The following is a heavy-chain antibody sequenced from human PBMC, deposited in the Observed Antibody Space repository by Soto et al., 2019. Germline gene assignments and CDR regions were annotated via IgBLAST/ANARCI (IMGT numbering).Heavy chain of an antibody. CDR3: TSRTYYDILTGSFFDY. Sequence: GGSLRLSCAASGFTFSGSAMHWVRQASGKGLEWVGRIRSKANSYATAYAASVKGRFTISRDDSKNTAYLQMNSLKTEDTAVYYCTSRTYYDILTGSFFDYWGQGTLVTVSS. J-gene: IGHJ4*02. CDR1: GFTFSGSA. V-gene: IGHV3-73*01. CDR2: IRSKANSYAT. D-gene: IGHD3-9*01.